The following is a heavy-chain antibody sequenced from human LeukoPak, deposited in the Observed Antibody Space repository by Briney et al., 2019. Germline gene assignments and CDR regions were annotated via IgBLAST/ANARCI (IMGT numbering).Heavy chain of an antibody. J-gene: IGHJ4*02. V-gene: IGHV1-69*13. Sequence: SVKVSCKASGGTFSSYAISWVRQAPGQGLEWMGGIIPIFGTANYAQKFQGRVTITADESTSTAYMELSSLRSEDTAVYYCARDVAQLSPHIVVPAAIGYWGQGTLVTVSS. D-gene: IGHD2-2*02. CDR3: ARDVAQLSPHIVVPAAIGY. CDR1: GGTFSSYA. CDR2: IIPIFGTA.